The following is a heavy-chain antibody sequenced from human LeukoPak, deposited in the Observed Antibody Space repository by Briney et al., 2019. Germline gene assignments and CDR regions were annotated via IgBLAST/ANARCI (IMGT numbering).Heavy chain of an antibody. CDR1: GGSISSYY. D-gene: IGHD1-26*01. Sequence: SETLSLTCTVSGGSISSYYWSWIRQPPGKGLEWIGYVYYSGRTNYNPSLKSRVTISVDTSKNQFSLKLSSVTAADTAVYYCARTFSESYYYYGMDVWGQGTTVTISS. J-gene: IGHJ6*02. CDR2: VYYSGRT. CDR3: ARTFSESYYYYGMDV. V-gene: IGHV4-59*01.